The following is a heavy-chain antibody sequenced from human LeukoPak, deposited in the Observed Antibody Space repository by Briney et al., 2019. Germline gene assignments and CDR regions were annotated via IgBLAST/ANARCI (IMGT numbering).Heavy chain of an antibody. V-gene: IGHV1-24*01. CDR3: ATAPPDDWNHPQFGVTPFDY. Sequence: ASVKVSCKVSGYTLTELSMHWVRQAPGKGLEWMGGFDPEDGETIYAQKFRGRVTMTEDTSTDTAYMELSSLRSEDTAVYYCATAPPDDWNHPQFGVTPFDYWGQGTLVTVSS. CDR2: FDPEDGET. J-gene: IGHJ4*02. CDR1: GYTLTELS. D-gene: IGHD1-1*01.